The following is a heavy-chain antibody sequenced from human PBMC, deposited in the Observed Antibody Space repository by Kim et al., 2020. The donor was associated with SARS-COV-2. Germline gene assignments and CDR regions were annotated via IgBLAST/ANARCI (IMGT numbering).Heavy chain of an antibody. CDR1: GFTFSSYS. V-gene: IGHV3-21*01. D-gene: IGHD2-15*01. CDR3: ARERDCSGGSCYGGLDD. J-gene: IGHJ4*02. Sequence: GGSLRLSCAASGFTFSSYSMNWVRQAPGKGLEWVSSISSSSSYIYYADSVKGRFTISRDNAKNSLYLQMNSLRAEDTAVYYCARERDCSGGSCYGGLDDWGQGTLVTVSS. CDR2: ISSSSSYI.